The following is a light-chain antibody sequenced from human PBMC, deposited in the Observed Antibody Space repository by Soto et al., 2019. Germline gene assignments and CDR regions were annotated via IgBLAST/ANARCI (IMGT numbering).Light chain of an antibody. CDR1: SSDVGGYNS. Sequence: QSVLAQPASVSGSPGQSIAISCTGTSSDVGGYNSVSWYQQHPGKAIKLMIYNVSNRPSGVSDRFSGSKSGNTASLTISGLQAEDEADYYCSSYTSSNTYVFGTGTKVTVL. V-gene: IGLV2-14*03. CDR2: NVS. J-gene: IGLJ1*01. CDR3: SSYTSSNTYV.